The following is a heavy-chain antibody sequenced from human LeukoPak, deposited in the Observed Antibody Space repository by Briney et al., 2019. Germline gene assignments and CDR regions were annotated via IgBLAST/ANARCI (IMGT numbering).Heavy chain of an antibody. Sequence: SGTLSLTCTVSGYSISSGYYWGWIRQPPGKGLEWIGSIYHSGSTYYNPSLKSRVTISVDTSKNQFSLKLSSVTAADTAVYYCARDRFGIQLWFMDVWGKGTTVTVSS. D-gene: IGHD5-18*01. V-gene: IGHV4-38-2*02. J-gene: IGHJ6*03. CDR2: IYHSGST. CDR1: GYSISSGYY. CDR3: ARDRFGIQLWFMDV.